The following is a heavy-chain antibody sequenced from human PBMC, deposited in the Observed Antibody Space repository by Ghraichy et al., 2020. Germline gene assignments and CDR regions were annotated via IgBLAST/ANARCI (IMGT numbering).Heavy chain of an antibody. Sequence: GESLNISCAASGFTFSNYWMSWVRQAPGKGLEWVANIKDDGSEKNYVGSVKGRFTVSRDNAKNSLYVQMNNLRAEDTALYYCVRHYLSNHARFDLWGQGTMVTVSS. CDR2: IKDDGSEK. J-gene: IGHJ3*01. CDR3: VRHYLSNHARFDL. V-gene: IGHV3-7*01. D-gene: IGHD1-26*01. CDR1: GFTFSNYW.